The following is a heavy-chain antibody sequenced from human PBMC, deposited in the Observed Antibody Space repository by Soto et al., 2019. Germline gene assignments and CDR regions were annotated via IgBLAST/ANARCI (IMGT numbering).Heavy chain of an antibody. CDR2: IYKSSTT. D-gene: IGHD7-27*01. V-gene: IGHV4-30-4*01. CDR1: GDSISNLDYF. Sequence: SETLSLTCSVSGDSISNLDYFWAWIRQPPGQALEYIGYIYKSSTTYYNPSFESRVAISVDTSKSQFSLNVTSVTAADTAVYFCARGRYCLTGRCFPNWFDSWGQGALVTVSS. CDR3: ARGRYCLTGRCFPNWFDS. J-gene: IGHJ5*01.